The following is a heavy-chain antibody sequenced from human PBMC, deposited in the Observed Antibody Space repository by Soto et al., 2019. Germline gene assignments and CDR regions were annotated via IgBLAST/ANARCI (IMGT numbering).Heavy chain of an antibody. CDR1: GSTFSSYA. Sequence: QVQLVQSGAEVKKPGSSVKVSCKASGSTFSSYAISWVRQAPGQGLEWMGGIIPIFGTANYAQKFQGRVTITADESTSTAYMELSSLRSEDTAVYYCARGGPWSCNSLGCWSDPWGQGTLVTVSS. D-gene: IGHD1-26*01. CDR3: ARGGPWSCNSLGCWSDP. CDR2: IIPIFGTA. J-gene: IGHJ5*02. V-gene: IGHV1-69*19.